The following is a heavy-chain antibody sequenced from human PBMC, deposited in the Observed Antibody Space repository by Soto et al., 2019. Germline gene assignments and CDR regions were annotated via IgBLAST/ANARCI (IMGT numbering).Heavy chain of an antibody. V-gene: IGHV1-18*01. CDR2: INADYGNT. D-gene: IGHD5-18*01. J-gene: IGHJ6*02. CDR1: GYTFYSHS. CDR3: ARCIQGDYYYGMDV. Sequence: QAQLVQSGAEVRKPGASVKVSCKASGYTFYSHSISWVRQAPGQGLEWMGRINADYGNTQYAQKFRGRVTMTTDTSTTTVYMALTNLRSDDTAVYYCARCIQGDYYYGMDVWDQGTTVTVSS.